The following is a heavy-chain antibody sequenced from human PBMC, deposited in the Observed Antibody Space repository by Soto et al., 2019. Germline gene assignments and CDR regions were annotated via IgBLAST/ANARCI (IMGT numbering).Heavy chain of an antibody. D-gene: IGHD3-9*01. J-gene: IGHJ5*02. CDR3: ARILAFYDILTGYYGRGWFDP. CDR1: GFTVSSNY. Sequence: LXLSCAASGFTVSSNYISGVRQAPWKGLEWVSVIDSGGSTYYADSVKGRFTISRDNSKNTVYLHMDPVDTATYYCARILAFYDILTGYYGRGWFDPWGQGTLVSVSS. V-gene: IGHV3-53*05. CDR2: IDSGGST.